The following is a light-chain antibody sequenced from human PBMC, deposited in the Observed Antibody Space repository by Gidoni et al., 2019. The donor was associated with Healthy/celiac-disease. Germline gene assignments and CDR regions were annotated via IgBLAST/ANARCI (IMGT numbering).Light chain of an antibody. CDR3: QQYNNWHS. CDR2: GAS. J-gene: IGKJ5*01. CDR1: QSVSSN. Sequence: EIMMTQSPATLSVSPGERATLSCRASQSVSSNLAWYQQKPGQAPRLLIYGASTRATGSPARFSGSGSGTEFTLTISSLQSEDFAVYYCQQYNNWHSFXXXTRLEIK. V-gene: IGKV3-15*01.